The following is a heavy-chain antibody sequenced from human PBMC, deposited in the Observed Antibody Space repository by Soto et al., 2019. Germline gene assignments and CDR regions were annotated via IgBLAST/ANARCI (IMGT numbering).Heavy chain of an antibody. Sequence: GASVKVSCKASGFTFTSSAVQWVRRARGQRLEWVGWIVVGSGNTNYAQKFQERVTITRDMSTSTAYMVLSRLRSEDTAVYYCAARGYSGYGLWGLGTMITV. CDR2: IVVGSGNT. V-gene: IGHV1-58*01. CDR3: AARGYSGYGL. CDR1: GFTFTSSA. D-gene: IGHD5-12*01. J-gene: IGHJ4*02.